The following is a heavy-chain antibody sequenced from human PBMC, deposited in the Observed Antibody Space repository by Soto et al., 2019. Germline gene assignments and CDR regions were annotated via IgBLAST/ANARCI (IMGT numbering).Heavy chain of an antibody. J-gene: IGHJ4*02. CDR3: ARDGYSTSDY. D-gene: IGHD5-18*01. Sequence: ASVKVSCKASGYTFTGYYIHWVRQAPGQGLEWMGRINPDTGDTDYTQKFQGRVTMTRDTSISTAYMQLSRLTSDDTAVYFCARDGYSTSDYWGPGTLVTVPQ. CDR2: INPDTGDT. V-gene: IGHV1-2*06. CDR1: GYTFTGYY.